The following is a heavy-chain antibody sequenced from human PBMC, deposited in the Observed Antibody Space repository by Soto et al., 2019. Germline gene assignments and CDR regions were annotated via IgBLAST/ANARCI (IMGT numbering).Heavy chain of an antibody. CDR3: ARNGVAATLYYYYYMDV. D-gene: IGHD2-15*01. CDR2: INAGNGNT. J-gene: IGHJ6*03. CDR1: GYTFTSYA. V-gene: IGHV1-3*01. Sequence: GASVKVSCKASGYTFTSYAIHLVRQAPRQKLEWMGWINAGNGNTKYSQKFQGRVTITRDTSASTAYMELSSLRSEDTAVYYCARNGVAATLYYYYYMDVWGKGTTVTVSS.